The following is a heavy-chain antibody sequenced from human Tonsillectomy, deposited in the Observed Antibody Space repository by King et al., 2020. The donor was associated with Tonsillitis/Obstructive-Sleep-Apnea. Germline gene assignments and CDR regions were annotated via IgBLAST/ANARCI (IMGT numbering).Heavy chain of an antibody. J-gene: IGHJ4*02. CDR3: ARHVTGAAAGTYFDY. Sequence: LQLQESGPGLVKPSETLSLTCTVSGGSSSSSSHFWGWIRQPPGKGLEWIGSIYYSGSTHYNPSLKSLVTISVDTSKNQFSLKLSSVTAADTAVYYCARHVTGAAAGTYFDYWGQGTLVTVSS. V-gene: IGHV4-39*01. D-gene: IGHD6-13*01. CDR1: GGSSSSSSHF. CDR2: IYYSGST.